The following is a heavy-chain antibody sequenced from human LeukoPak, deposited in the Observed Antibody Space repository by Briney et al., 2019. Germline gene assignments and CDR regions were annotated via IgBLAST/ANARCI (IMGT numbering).Heavy chain of an antibody. CDR3: AKDRRYSSSAWGMDV. CDR2: ISGSGGST. V-gene: IGHV3-23*01. CDR1: GFTFSSYA. J-gene: IGHJ6*02. Sequence: GGSLRLSCAASGFTFSSYAMSWVRQAPGKGLEWVSGISGSGGSTYYADSVKGRFTISRDNSKNTLYLQMNSLRAEDTAVYYCAKDRRYSSSAWGMDVWGQGTTVTVSS. D-gene: IGHD6-13*01.